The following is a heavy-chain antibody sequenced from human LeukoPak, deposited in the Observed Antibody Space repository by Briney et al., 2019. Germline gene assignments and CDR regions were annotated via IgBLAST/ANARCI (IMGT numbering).Heavy chain of an antibody. CDR2: IYYSGST. J-gene: IGHJ6*02. CDR1: GGSISSYY. D-gene: IGHD1-7*01. CDR3: ARHQQEWNYGKPYYYYYGMDV. V-gene: IGHV4-59*01. Sequence: SETLSLTCTVSGGSISSYYWSWIRQPPGKGLEWIGYIYYSGSTNYNPSLKSRVTISVDTSKNQFSLKPSSVTAADTAVYYCARHQQEWNYGKPYYYYYGMDVWGQGTTVTVSS.